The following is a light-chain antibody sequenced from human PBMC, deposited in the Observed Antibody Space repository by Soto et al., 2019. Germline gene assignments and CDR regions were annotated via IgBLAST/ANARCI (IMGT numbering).Light chain of an antibody. CDR1: QSVSSSY. CDR2: GAS. Sequence: EIVLTQSPGTLSLYPGERATLSCRASQSVSSSYLAWYQQKPGQAPRLLIYGASSRATGIPDRFSGSGSGTDFTLTISRLEPEDFAVYYCQQYGGSPLLTFGGGTNV. J-gene: IGKJ4*01. CDR3: QQYGGSPLLT. V-gene: IGKV3-20*01.